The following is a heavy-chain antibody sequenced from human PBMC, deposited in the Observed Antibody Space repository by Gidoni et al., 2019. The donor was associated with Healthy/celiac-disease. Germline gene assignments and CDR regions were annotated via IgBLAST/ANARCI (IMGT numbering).Heavy chain of an antibody. J-gene: IGHJ4*02. D-gene: IGHD3-10*01. CDR2: ISYDGSNK. CDR3: ARGGLLWFGELLERLGDY. Sequence: QVQLVESGGGVVQPGRSLRLSCAASGFTFSSYAMHWVRQAPGKGLEWVAVISYDGSNKYYADSVKGRFTISRDNSKNTLYLQMNSLRAEDTAVYYCARGGLLWFGELLERLGDYWGQGTLVTVSS. V-gene: IGHV3-30-3*01. CDR1: GFTFSSYA.